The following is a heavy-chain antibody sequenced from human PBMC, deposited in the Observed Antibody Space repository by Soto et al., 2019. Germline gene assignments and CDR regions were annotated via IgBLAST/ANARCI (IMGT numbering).Heavy chain of an antibody. CDR2: INPSGGST. V-gene: IGHV1-46*01. Sequence: QVQLVQSGAEVKKPGASVKVSCKASGYTFTSYYMHWVRQAPGQGLEWMGIINPSGGSTSYAQKFQARVPMTRDTSTSTVYMELSSLRSEDTAVYYCARRKYSSSWSAAFDIWGQGTMVTVSS. CDR1: GYTFTSYY. D-gene: IGHD6-13*01. CDR3: ARRKYSSSWSAAFDI. J-gene: IGHJ3*02.